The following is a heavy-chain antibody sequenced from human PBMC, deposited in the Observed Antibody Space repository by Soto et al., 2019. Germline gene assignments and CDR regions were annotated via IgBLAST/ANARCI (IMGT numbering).Heavy chain of an antibody. CDR1: GGSISSGGYS. Sequence: QLQLQESGSGLVKPSQTLSLTCAVPGGSISSGGYSWSWIRQPPGKGLEWIGYIYHSGSTYYNPSLKSRVTIAVDRSRNPFSRKMSSVTAADTAVYYCARAHYGDYGYGMDVWGQGTTVTVSS. CDR2: IYHSGST. V-gene: IGHV4-30-2*01. D-gene: IGHD4-17*01. CDR3: ARAHYGDYGYGMDV. J-gene: IGHJ6*02.